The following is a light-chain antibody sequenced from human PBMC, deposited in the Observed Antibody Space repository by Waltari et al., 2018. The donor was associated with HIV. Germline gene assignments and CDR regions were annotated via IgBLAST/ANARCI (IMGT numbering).Light chain of an antibody. V-gene: IGLV2-23*02. CDR2: EVS. CDR1: SNDVGSYNF. J-gene: IGLJ2*01. Sequence: QSALTQPASVSGSPGQSITISCTGTSNDVGSYNFVSWYQQHPGKAPRLIIYEVSKRPAGVSNRFSGSTSGNTASLTISGLQAEDEADYSCCSYAGKSNTFLIFGGGTKLTVL. CDR3: CSYAGKSNTFLI.